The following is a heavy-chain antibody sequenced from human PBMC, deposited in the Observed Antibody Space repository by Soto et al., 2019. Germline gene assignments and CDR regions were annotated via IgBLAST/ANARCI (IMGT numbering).Heavy chain of an antibody. J-gene: IGHJ5*02. CDR2: INPEGRT. V-gene: IGHV3-66*01. CDR1: GFTFSSYA. Sequence: PGGSLRLSCAASGFTFSSYAMSWVRQAPGKGLEWVSVINPEGRTYYADSVKDRFTISRDTSKNTLYLQMNSLRVEDTAVYYCARDPPGPLSFDPWGQGTHVTVSS. CDR3: ARDPPGPLSFDP.